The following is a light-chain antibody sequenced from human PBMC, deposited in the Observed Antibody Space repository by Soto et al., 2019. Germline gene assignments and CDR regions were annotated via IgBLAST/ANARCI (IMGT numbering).Light chain of an antibody. CDR1: QSISRY. V-gene: IGKV1-39*01. Sequence: DIQMTQSPSSLSASMGDRVTMTCRASQSISRYLNWYQQKPGKAPKLLIYAASSLLGGVPSRFSGSGSGTDFTLTISSLQPEDFAVYYCQQYGSSGTFGQGTKVDIK. J-gene: IGKJ1*01. CDR2: AAS. CDR3: QQYGSSGT.